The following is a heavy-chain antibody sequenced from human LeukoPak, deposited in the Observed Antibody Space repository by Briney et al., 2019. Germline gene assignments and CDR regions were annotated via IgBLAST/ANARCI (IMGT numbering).Heavy chain of an antibody. D-gene: IGHD3-9*01. CDR2: ISYDGGNK. Sequence: GTSLRLSCAASGFTFGSHAMDWVRQAPGKGLEWVAVISYDGGNKYYADSVKGRFTISRDNSKNTLYLQMNSLRAEDTAVYYCAKPPYGILTGFDYWGQGTLVTVSS. V-gene: IGHV3-30-3*02. CDR3: AKPPYGILTGFDY. CDR1: GFTFGSHA. J-gene: IGHJ4*02.